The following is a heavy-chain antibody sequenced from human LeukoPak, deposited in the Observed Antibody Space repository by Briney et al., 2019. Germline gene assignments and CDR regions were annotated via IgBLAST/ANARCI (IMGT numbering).Heavy chain of an antibody. J-gene: IGHJ4*02. CDR3: AKVSEFKITFGGVID. Sequence: GGSLRLSCAASGFTFGNYGMHWVRQAPGKGLEWVAVISYDGSNKYYAESVKGRFTISRDNSKNTLYLQMNSLRAEDTAVFYCAKVSEFKITFGGVIDWGQGTPVTVSS. V-gene: IGHV3-30*18. CDR2: ISYDGSNK. D-gene: IGHD3-16*02. CDR1: GFTFGNYG.